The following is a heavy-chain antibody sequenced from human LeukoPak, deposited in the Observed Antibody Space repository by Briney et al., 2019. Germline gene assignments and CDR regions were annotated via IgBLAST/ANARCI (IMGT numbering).Heavy chain of an antibody. CDR3: ARAGGGSASYFAY. J-gene: IGHJ4*02. CDR2: ISGSSTYA. Sequence: GGSLRLSCASSGFTFSDYYMTWIRQAPGKGLEWVSYISGSSTYAKYVDSVKGRFTISRDNAKNSLFLQMNSLRAEDTAVYYCARAGGGSASYFAYWGQGALVTVSS. D-gene: IGHD6-19*01. V-gene: IGHV3-11*05. CDR1: GFTFSDYY.